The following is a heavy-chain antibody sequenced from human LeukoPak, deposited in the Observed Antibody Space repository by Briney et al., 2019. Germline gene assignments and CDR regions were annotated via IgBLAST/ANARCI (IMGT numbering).Heavy chain of an antibody. V-gene: IGHV1-18*01. CDR1: GYTFTSYG. CDR3: ARARITMVRGVLDP. Sequence: ASVKVSCKASGYTFTSYGISWVRQAPGQGLEWMGWISAYNGNTNYAQKLQGRVTMTTDTSTSTAYMELRSLRSDDTAVYYCARARITMVRGVLDPWGQGTLVTVSS. J-gene: IGHJ5*02. CDR2: ISAYNGNT. D-gene: IGHD3-10*01.